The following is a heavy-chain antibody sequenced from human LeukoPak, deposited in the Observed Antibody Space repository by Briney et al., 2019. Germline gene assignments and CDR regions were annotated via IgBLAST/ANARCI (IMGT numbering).Heavy chain of an antibody. Sequence: GGSLRLSCAASGYTSSSYALNWVRQAPGKGLEWVSGISWNSGSIGYADSVKDRFTISRDNAKNSLYLQMNSLRAEDTALYYCAKIPDYDGSGDIWGQGTMVTVSS. CDR2: ISWNSGSI. D-gene: IGHD3-22*01. CDR3: AKIPDYDGSGDI. J-gene: IGHJ3*02. CDR1: GYTSSSYA. V-gene: IGHV3-9*02.